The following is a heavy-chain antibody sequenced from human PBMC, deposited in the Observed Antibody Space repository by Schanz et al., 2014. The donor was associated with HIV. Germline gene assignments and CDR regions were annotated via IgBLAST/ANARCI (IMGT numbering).Heavy chain of an antibody. D-gene: IGHD6-6*01. CDR1: GYTISAYY. Sequence: QVHLVQSGAEVKKPGASVKVSCKASGYTISAYYMHWVRQVPGQGLEWIAWINPHSGATKHAQRFQGRVTLSRDTSISTAYMELSRLRSDDTAIYYCARSELTSVEYYFDYWGQGSLVTVSS. CDR2: INPHSGAT. CDR3: ARSELTSVEYYFDY. V-gene: IGHV1-2*02. J-gene: IGHJ4*02.